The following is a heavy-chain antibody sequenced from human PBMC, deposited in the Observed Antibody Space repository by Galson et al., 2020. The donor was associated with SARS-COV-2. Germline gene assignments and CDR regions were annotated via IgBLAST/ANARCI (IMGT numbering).Heavy chain of an antibody. CDR1: GYTFTSYY. CDR2: INPSGGST. CDR3: ARDGKGELHTRGYMGV. Sequence: ASVKVSCKASGYTFTSYYMHWVRQAPGQGLEWMGIINPSGGSTSYAQKFQGRVTMTRDTSTSTVYMELSSLRSEDTAVDYCARDGKGELHTRGYMGVWGKGTTVTVSS. J-gene: IGHJ6*03. D-gene: IGHD1-26*01. V-gene: IGHV1-46*01.